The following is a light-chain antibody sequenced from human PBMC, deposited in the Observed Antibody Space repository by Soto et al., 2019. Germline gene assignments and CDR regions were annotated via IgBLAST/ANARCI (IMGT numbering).Light chain of an antibody. CDR3: LQVNSFPRT. Sequence: IQMTQSPSSLSASIGDRVTITCRASQGIGVRLAWFQQKPGKAPQYLIQSASTLQSGVPSRFSGSGSGTEFILTINSLQPEDVAIYYCLQVNSFPRTFGQGTKVDIK. CDR2: SAS. J-gene: IGKJ1*01. CDR1: QGIGVR. V-gene: IGKV1-12*01.